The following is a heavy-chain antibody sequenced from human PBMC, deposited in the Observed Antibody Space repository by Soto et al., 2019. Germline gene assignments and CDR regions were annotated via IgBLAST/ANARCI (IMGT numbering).Heavy chain of an antibody. CDR2: IYYSGNT. J-gene: IGHJ5*01. D-gene: IGHD5-18*01. CDR3: ARLPVDTSMIYWFDP. CDR1: GDSVTSGNYY. V-gene: IGHV4-61*01. Sequence: SETLSLTCTVSGDSVTSGNYYWSWIRQPPGKGLEWIGYIYYSGNTNYSPSLKSRVTMSLDRSNNQFSLNLSSVTAADTAVYYCARLPVDTSMIYWFDPWGQGVLVTVSS.